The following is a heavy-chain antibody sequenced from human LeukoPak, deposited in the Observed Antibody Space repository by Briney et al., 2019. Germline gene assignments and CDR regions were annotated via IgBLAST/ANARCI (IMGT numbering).Heavy chain of an antibody. CDR2: ISSSSSYI. Sequence: GGSLRLSCAASGFTFSSYSMNWVRQAPGKGLEWVSSISSSSSYIYYADSVKGRFTISRDNSKNTLYLQMNSLRAEDTAVYYCAKDPPQWLRYYFDYWGQGTLVTVSS. D-gene: IGHD5-12*01. V-gene: IGHV3-21*04. CDR3: AKDPPQWLRYYFDY. J-gene: IGHJ4*02. CDR1: GFTFSSYS.